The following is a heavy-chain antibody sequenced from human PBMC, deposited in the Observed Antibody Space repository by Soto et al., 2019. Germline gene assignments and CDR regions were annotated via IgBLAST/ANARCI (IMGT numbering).Heavy chain of an antibody. CDR1: GGTFSSYT. J-gene: IGHJ5*02. CDR2: IIPILGIA. CDR3: ARDQGIGVVPADNWFDP. Sequence: QVQLVQSGAEVKKPGSSVKVSCKASGGTFSSYTISWVRQAPGQGREWMGRIIPILGIANYAQKFQGRVMMTADKSTSTAYMELSSLRSEDTAVYYCARDQGIGVVPADNWFDPWGQGTLVTVSS. D-gene: IGHD2-2*01. V-gene: IGHV1-69*08.